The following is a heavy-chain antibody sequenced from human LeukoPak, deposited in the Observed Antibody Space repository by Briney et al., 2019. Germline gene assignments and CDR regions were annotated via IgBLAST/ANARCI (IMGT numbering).Heavy chain of an antibody. CDR2: IIPIFGTA. J-gene: IGHJ5*02. Sequence: GASVKVSCKASGGTFSSYAISWVRQAPGQGLEWMGGIIPIFGTANYAQKFQGRVTITTDESTSTAYMELSSLRSEDTAVYYCARVIVGATTGANWFDPWGQGTLVTVSS. CDR1: GGTFSSYA. CDR3: ARVIVGATTGANWFDP. V-gene: IGHV1-69*05. D-gene: IGHD1-26*01.